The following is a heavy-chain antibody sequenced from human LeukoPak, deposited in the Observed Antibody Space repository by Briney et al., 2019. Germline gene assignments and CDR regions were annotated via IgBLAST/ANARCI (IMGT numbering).Heavy chain of an antibody. CDR2: ISGSGGST. D-gene: IGHD3-3*01. V-gene: IGHV3-23*01. CDR1: GFTFSSYA. Sequence: GGSLRLSCAASGFTFSSYAMSWVRQAPGKGLEWVSAISGSGGSTYYADSVKGRFTISRDNSKNTLYLQMNSLRAEDTAVYYCAKISRFFFSGLSYFDYWGQGTLVTVSS. CDR3: AKISRFFFSGLSYFDY. J-gene: IGHJ4*02.